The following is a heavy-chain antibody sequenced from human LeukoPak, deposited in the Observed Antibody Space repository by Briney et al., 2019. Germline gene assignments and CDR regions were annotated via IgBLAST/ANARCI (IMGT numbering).Heavy chain of an antibody. CDR1: GYTFTSYG. D-gene: IGHD3-10*01. J-gene: IGHJ4*02. V-gene: IGHV1-18*01. CDR2: ISAYNGNT. Sequence: ASVKVSCKASGYTFTSYGISWVRQAPGQGLEWMGWISAYNGNTNYAQKLQGRVTMTTDTSTSTAYMELRSLRSDDTAVYYCARDHRLWFGELFTYYFDYWGQGTLVTVSS. CDR3: ARDHRLWFGELFTYYFDY.